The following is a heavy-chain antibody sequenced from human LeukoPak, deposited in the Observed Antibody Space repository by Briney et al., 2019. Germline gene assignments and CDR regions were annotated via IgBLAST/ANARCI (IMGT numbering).Heavy chain of an antibody. CDR3: AHSMSATDDLFDP. CDR1: GFSLTTTGVG. CDR2: IYWNDDK. D-gene: IGHD3-16*01. Sequence: SGPTLVHPTPALTLTCTFSGFSLTTTGVGVGWIRHPPVNALEWLALIYWNDDKRYSPSMKSRLTITKDTSKNQVVFTVPNMAPVDKATYYCAHSMSATDDLFDPWGQGTLVPVSS. V-gene: IGHV2-5*01. J-gene: IGHJ5*02.